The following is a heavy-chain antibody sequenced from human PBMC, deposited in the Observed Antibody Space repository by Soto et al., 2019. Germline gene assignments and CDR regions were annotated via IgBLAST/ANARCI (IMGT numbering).Heavy chain of an antibody. V-gene: IGHV1-69*06. CDR2: LIPIYDAP. CDR1: GFTFNVYG. CDR3: ARVRDPHLDHYGLDV. Sequence: QVQLVQSGAEVKNPGSSVRVSCKTSGFTFNVYGIHWVRQAPGQGLEWMGGLIPIYDAPNYAQKFQGRVTITADKSTATVYLDLHSLRSEDTAVYFCARVRDPHLDHYGLDVWGQGTTVTVSS. J-gene: IGHJ6*02.